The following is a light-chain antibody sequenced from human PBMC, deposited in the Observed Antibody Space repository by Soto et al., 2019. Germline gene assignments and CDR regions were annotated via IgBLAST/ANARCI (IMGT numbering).Light chain of an antibody. CDR1: QTVSSSS. Sequence: VLRYITVTISLSPLGHSTHCCRASQTVSSSSLAWYQQKPGQVPRILIVCEFAMAAGFSDRFSGSGSGTDFTLTISRLEPEDFAVYYCQKYGSPPRTFGQGTKVDIK. CDR2: CEF. J-gene: IGKJ1*01. CDR3: QKYGSPPRT. V-gene: IGKV3-20*01.